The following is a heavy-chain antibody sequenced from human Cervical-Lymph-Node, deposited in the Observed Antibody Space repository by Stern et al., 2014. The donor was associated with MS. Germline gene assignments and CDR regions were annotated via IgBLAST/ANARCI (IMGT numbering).Heavy chain of an antibody. CDR3: ARDAFTFRFGGSYLDY. CDR2: ISAYNGNT. D-gene: IGHD1-26*01. Sequence: VQLVESGAEVKKPGSSVKVSCKASGGTFSSYGISWVRQAPGQGLEWMGWISAYNGNTNYAQKLQGRVTMTTDTSTSTAYMELRSLRSDDTAVYYCARDAFTFRFGGSYLDYWGQGTLVTVSS. CDR1: GGTFSSYG. V-gene: IGHV1-18*01. J-gene: IGHJ4*02.